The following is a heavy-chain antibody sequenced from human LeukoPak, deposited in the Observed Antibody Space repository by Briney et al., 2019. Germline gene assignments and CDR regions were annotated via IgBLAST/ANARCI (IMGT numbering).Heavy chain of an antibody. CDR3: ARWGHYDSSGYCDY. J-gene: IGHJ4*02. CDR2: IWYDGSNK. D-gene: IGHD3-22*01. Sequence: QPGGSLRLSCAASGFTFSSYGMPWVRQAPGKGLEWVAVIWYDGSNKYYADSVKGRFTISRDNSKNTLYLQMNSLRAEDTAVYYCARWGHYDSSGYCDYWGQGTLVTVSS. V-gene: IGHV3-33*01. CDR1: GFTFSSYG.